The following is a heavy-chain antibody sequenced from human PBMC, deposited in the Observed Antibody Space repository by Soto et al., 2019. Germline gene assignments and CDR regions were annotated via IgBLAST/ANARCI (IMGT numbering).Heavy chain of an antibody. CDR1: GFPFSDHY. D-gene: IGHD2-15*01. CDR3: SRGGSGGLFDL. V-gene: IGHV3-11*06. CDR2: ISPGTTYK. Sequence: QVQLVESGGGLVKPGGSLRLSCASSGFPFSDHYMSWIRRSPGKGLEFLSYISPGTTYKNYADSVKGRFTISRDTAKSSLYLQLNGLRAEDTAVYFCSRGGSGGLFDLWGQGTFVTVSS. J-gene: IGHJ4*02.